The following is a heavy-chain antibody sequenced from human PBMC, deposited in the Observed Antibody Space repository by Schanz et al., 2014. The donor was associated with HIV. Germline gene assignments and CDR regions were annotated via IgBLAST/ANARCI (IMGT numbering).Heavy chain of an antibody. CDR2: VNHGGTT. D-gene: IGHD5-18*01. CDR1: GESFSGYY. CDR3: ARQQLWPSGVFDS. J-gene: IGHJ4*02. V-gene: IGHV4-34*01. Sequence: QVQLQPWGAGLLKPSETLSLTCTVYGESFSGYYWTWIRQPPGKGLEWIGEVNHGGTTNYSPSLKRRVTISVDTSRNQFSLRLNSVTAADTAMYYCARQQLWPSGVFDSWGQGTLVTVSS.